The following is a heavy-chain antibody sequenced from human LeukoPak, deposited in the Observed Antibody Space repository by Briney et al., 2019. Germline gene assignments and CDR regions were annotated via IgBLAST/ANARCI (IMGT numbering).Heavy chain of an antibody. Sequence: GSLVKVSCKASGGTFSSYAISWVRQAPGQGLEWMGGIIPIFGTANYAQKFQGRVTITADESTSTAYMELSSLRSDDTAVYYCARGPPNWGYDYWGPGTLVTVSS. CDR2: IIPIFGTA. CDR3: ARGPPNWGYDY. J-gene: IGHJ4*02. CDR1: GGTFSSYA. D-gene: IGHD7-27*01. V-gene: IGHV1-69*01.